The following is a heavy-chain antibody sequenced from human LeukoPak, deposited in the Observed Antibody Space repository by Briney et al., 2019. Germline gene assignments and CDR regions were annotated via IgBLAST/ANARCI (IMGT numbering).Heavy chain of an antibody. J-gene: IGHJ3*02. CDR3: RTAMVKGGGAFDI. D-gene: IGHD5-18*01. Sequence: GGSLRLSCAASGFAFSSYGMNWVRQAPGKGLEWVSSISSSSSYIFYADSVKGRFTISRDNAKSSLYLEMNSLRAEDTAVYYCRTAMVKGGGAFDIWGQGTMVTVSS. CDR1: GFAFSSYG. CDR2: ISSSSSYI. V-gene: IGHV3-21*01.